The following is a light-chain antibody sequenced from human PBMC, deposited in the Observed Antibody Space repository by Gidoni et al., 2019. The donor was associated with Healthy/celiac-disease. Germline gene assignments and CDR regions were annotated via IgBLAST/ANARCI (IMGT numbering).Light chain of an antibody. CDR1: KLGDKY. J-gene: IGLJ2*01. V-gene: IGLV3-1*01. Sequence: SYELTQPPPVSVSPGQTASITCSGDKLGDKYACWYQQKPGQSPVLVIYQDSKRPSGFPERFSGSNSGNTATLTISGTQAMDEADYYCQAWDSSIVVFGGGTKLTVL. CDR3: QAWDSSIVV. CDR2: QDS.